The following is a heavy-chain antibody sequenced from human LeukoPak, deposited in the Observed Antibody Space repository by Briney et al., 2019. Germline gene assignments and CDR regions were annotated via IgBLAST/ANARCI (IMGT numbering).Heavy chain of an antibody. CDR1: GFTFSSYS. CDR2: ISGSGGST. Sequence: GGSLRLSCAASGFTFSSYSMNWVRQAPGKGLEWVSAISGSGGSTYYADSVKGRFTISRDNSKNTLYLQMNSLRAEDTAVYYCAKAPLPSDYYYYYGMDVWGQGTTVTVSS. CDR3: AKAPLPSDYYYYYGMDV. D-gene: IGHD6-6*01. V-gene: IGHV3-23*01. J-gene: IGHJ6*02.